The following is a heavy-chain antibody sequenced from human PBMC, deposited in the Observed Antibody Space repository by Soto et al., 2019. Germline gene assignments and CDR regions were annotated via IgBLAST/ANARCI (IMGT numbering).Heavy chain of an antibody. CDR2: IGNSGSTI. CDR1: GFTFTDYY. J-gene: IGHJ4*02. D-gene: IGHD5-18*01. V-gene: IGHV3-11*01. CDR3: ARGGLTGYTYGVFNY. Sequence: QVQLVESGGGLVNPGGSLRVSCAASGFTFTDYYMSWIRQPPGKGLEWVSYIGNSGSTIYYADSVKGRFTISRDNAKNSLYLQMNSLRAEDTAVYYCARGGLTGYTYGVFNYWGQGTLVTVSS.